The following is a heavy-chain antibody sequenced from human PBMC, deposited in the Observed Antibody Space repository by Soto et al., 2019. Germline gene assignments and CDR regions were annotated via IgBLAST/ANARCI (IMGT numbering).Heavy chain of an antibody. CDR3: ARNGTQTGYSYGMDV. CDR1: GGTFSDFT. J-gene: IGHJ6*02. CDR2: IIPIFDTA. Sequence: QVQLVQSGAELRKPGSSVKVSCKASGGTFSDFTINWVRQAPGQRLGWMGGIIPIFDTANYAEKFQGRVTITADESTSTSFMEVSSLRSEDTAVYYCARNGTQTGYSYGMDVWGQGTMVTVSS. D-gene: IGHD1-1*01. V-gene: IGHV1-69*01.